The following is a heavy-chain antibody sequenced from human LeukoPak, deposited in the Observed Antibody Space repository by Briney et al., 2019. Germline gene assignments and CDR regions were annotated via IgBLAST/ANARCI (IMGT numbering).Heavy chain of an antibody. CDR1: GFTFSSYG. Sequence: PGRSLRLSCAASGFTFSSYGMHWVRQAPGKGLEWVAVISYDGSNKYYADSVKGRFTISRDNAKNSLYLQINSLRAEDTAFYYCAASSNYFFYYMDVWGKGTTVTVSS. J-gene: IGHJ6*03. CDR2: ISYDGSNK. CDR3: AASSNYFFYYMDV. D-gene: IGHD4-11*01. V-gene: IGHV3-30*03.